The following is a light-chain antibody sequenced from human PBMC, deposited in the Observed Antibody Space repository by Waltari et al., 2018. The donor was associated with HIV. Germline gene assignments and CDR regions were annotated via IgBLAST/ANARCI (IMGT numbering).Light chain of an antibody. CDR1: QSVLFSSNNKNY. CDR3: RQYYSTPLT. Sequence: DIVMTQSPDSLAVSLGERATINCKSSQSVLFSSNNKNYLAWYQQKPGQPPKLLLYWASTRESAVPDRFSGSGSGADFTLTISSLQAEDVAVYYCRQYYSTPLTFGGGTKVEIK. CDR2: WAS. V-gene: IGKV4-1*01. J-gene: IGKJ4*01.